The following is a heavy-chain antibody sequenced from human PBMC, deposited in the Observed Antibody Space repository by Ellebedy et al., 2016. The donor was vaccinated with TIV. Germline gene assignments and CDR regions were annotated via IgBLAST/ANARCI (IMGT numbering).Heavy chain of an antibody. CDR3: VRDGSHYVY. V-gene: IGHV3-74*01. Sequence: GGSLRLSCAASGFSFSTYWMHRVREAPGKGLMWISRISPDGGSVRYADSVKGRFTISRDDAKNSLFLQMKSLRAEDTAVYYCVRDGSHYVYWGQGALVTVSS. J-gene: IGHJ4*02. D-gene: IGHD1-26*01. CDR2: ISPDGGSV. CDR1: GFSFSTYW.